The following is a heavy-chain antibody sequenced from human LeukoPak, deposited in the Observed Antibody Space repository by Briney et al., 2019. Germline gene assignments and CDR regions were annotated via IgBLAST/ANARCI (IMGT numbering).Heavy chain of an antibody. CDR1: GFTFSSYE. CDR3: AKKYYGSGSFFYYYMDV. Sequence: PGGSLRLSCAASGFTFSSYEMNWVRQAPGKGLEWVSYISSSGSTIYYADSVKGRFTISRDNAKNSLYLQMNSLRAEDTAVYYCAKKYYGSGSFFYYYMDVWGKGTTVTISS. CDR2: ISSSGSTI. D-gene: IGHD3-10*01. V-gene: IGHV3-48*03. J-gene: IGHJ6*03.